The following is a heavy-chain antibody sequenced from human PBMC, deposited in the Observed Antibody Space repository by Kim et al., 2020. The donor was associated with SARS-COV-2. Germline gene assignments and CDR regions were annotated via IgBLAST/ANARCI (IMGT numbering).Heavy chain of an antibody. D-gene: IGHD5-12*01. V-gene: IGHV1-18*01. J-gene: IGHJ4*02. CDR2: GNT. CDR3: ARDIAYDVDY. Sequence: GNTNYAQKCQGRVTMTRDTSTGTAYLEGRSLRSDDTAVYYCARDIAYDVDYWGQGTLVTVSS.